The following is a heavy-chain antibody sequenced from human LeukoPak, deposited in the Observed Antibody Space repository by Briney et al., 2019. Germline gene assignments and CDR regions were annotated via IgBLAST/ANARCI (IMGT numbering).Heavy chain of an antibody. CDR3: AKDPGSYYGSGSEYYFDY. V-gene: IGHV3-9*01. J-gene: IGHJ4*02. D-gene: IGHD3-10*01. Sequence: GGSLRLSCAASGFTFDDYAMHWVRQAPGKGLEWVSGISWNSGSIADADSVKGRFTISRDGAKNSLDLQMKSLRPEDTALYYCAKDPGSYYGSGSEYYFDYWGQGTLVTVSS. CDR1: GFTFDDYA. CDR2: ISWNSGSI.